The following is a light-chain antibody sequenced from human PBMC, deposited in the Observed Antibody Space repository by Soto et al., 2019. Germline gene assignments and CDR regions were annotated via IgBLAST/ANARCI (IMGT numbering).Light chain of an antibody. CDR1: SGHSNYA. Sequence: QPVLTQSPSASASMRASVKRTCTLSSGHSNYAIAWHQQQPEKGPRYLMKLNSDGSHSKGDGIPYRFSGSSSGAERYLTISSLQSEDEADYYCQTWGTGIVVFGGGTKLTVL. CDR2: LNSDGSH. CDR3: QTWGTGIVV. J-gene: IGLJ2*01. V-gene: IGLV4-69*01.